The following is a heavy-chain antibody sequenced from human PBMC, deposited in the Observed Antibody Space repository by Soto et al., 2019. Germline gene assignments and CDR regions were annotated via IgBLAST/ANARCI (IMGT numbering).Heavy chain of an antibody. CDR3: ARGRRTSDYSSNWYVY. V-gene: IGHV1-8*02. CDR1: GYSFTTYE. D-gene: IGHD6-13*01. CDR2: MNPNSGIT. Sequence: GASVKVSCKASGYSFTTYEINWVRQATGQGLEWMGWMNPNSGITGYAQKFQGRVTMTRNTSISTAYMEMSSLRSEDTAVYYCARGRRTSDYSSNWYVYWGQGTLVTVSS. J-gene: IGHJ5*01.